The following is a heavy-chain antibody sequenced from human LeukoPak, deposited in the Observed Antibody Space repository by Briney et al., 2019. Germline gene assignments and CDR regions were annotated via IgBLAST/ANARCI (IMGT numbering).Heavy chain of an antibody. CDR1: GYTLSGYY. CDR2: INPNSGGT. Sequence: ASVKVSCKTSGYTLSGYYKHWVRQAPGRGLEWMGWINPNSGGTNYAQKFQGRVTMTRDTSINTAYMELSRLTSDGTAVYYCARVKEYSSSSSQFDYWGQGTLVTVSS. CDR3: ARVKEYSSSSSQFDY. D-gene: IGHD6-6*01. J-gene: IGHJ4*02. V-gene: IGHV1-2*02.